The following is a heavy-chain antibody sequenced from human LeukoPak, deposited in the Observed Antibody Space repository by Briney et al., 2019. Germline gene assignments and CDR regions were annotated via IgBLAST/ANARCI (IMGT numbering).Heavy chain of an antibody. J-gene: IGHJ4*02. CDR2: IRSEDKSYAT. Sequence: GGSLRLSCAASGFTLSGSAMHWVRQASGKGLEWVGRIRSEDKSYATAYAASVNGRFTISRDDSKNMAYQQMNSLRTEDTAVYYCEARYGSGSPSDYWGQGTLVTVSS. D-gene: IGHD3-10*01. V-gene: IGHV3-73*01. CDR1: GFTLSGSA. CDR3: EARYGSGSPSDY.